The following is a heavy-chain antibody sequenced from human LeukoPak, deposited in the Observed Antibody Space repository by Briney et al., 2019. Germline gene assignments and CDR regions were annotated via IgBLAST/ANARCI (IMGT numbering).Heavy chain of an antibody. CDR3: ARDSFTSSAFDI. CDR2: IYYSGST. Sequence: SETLSLTRTVSGGSISSGGYYWSWIRQHPGKGLEWIGYIYYSGSTYYNPSLKSRVTISVDTSKNQFSLKLSSVTAADTAVYYCARDSFTSSAFDIWGQGTMVTVSS. CDR1: GGSISSGGYY. V-gene: IGHV4-31*03. J-gene: IGHJ3*02.